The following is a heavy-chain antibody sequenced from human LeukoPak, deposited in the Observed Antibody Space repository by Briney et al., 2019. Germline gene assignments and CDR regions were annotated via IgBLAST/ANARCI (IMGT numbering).Heavy chain of an antibody. Sequence: ASVKVSCKASGYTFTSYGISWVRQAPGQGLEWMGWISAYNGNTNYAQRFQGRVTITADESTSTVYMELSSLRSDDTALYYCARNSRVASTSGLNYWGQGTLVTVSS. D-gene: IGHD4-23*01. CDR2: ISAYNGNT. J-gene: IGHJ4*02. CDR3: ARNSRVASTSGLNY. CDR1: GYTFTSYG. V-gene: IGHV1-18*01.